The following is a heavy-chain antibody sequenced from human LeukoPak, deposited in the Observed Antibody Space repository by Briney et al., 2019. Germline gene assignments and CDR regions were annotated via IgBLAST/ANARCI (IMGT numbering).Heavy chain of an antibody. V-gene: IGHV3-48*02. CDR2: ISSGSSTI. CDR3: ARENIVVVTAIRDAFDI. CDR1: GFAFSIYW. J-gene: IGHJ3*02. Sequence: GGSLRLSCAASGFAFSIYWMSWVRQAPGKGLEWVSYISSGSSTIYYADSVKGRFTISRDNAKNSLCLQMNSLRDEDTAVYYCARENIVVVTAIRDAFDIWGQGTMVTVSS. D-gene: IGHD2-21*02.